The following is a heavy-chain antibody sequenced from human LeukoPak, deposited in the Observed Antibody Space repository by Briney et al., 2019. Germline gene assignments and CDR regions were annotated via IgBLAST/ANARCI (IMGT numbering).Heavy chain of an antibody. J-gene: IGHJ4*02. Sequence: SETLSLTCTVSGYSISSSYYWGWIRQPPGKGLEWIGSIYYSGSTYYNPSLKSRVTISVDTSKNQFSLKLSSVTAADTAVYYCARHERYGDYRGRGYWGQGTLVTVSS. CDR1: GYSISSSYY. V-gene: IGHV4-39*01. CDR2: IYYSGST. CDR3: ARHERYGDYRGRGY. D-gene: IGHD4-17*01.